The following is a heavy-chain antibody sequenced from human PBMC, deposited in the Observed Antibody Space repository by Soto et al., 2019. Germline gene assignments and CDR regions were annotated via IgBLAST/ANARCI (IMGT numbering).Heavy chain of an antibody. Sequence: QVQLVESGGGLVKPGGSLRLSCAASGFTFSDYYMSWVRQAPGKGLEWVSYISSSSSYTNYADSVKGRFTISRDNAKNSLYMQMNSLRADDTAVYYCARDLVVGATDHGVDVWGQGTTVTVSS. CDR2: ISSSSSYT. J-gene: IGHJ6*02. V-gene: IGHV3-11*06. CDR3: ARDLVVGATDHGVDV. D-gene: IGHD2-8*02. CDR1: GFTFSDYY.